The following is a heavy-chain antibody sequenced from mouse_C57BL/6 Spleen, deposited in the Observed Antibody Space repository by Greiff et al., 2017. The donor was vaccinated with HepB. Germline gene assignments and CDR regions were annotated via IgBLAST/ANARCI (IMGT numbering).Heavy chain of an antibody. CDR2: INPYNGGT. CDR3: ARSDGEYDVMDY. V-gene: IGHV1-19*01. CDR1: GYTFTDYY. D-gene: IGHD2-14*01. Sequence: EVQLQQSGPVLVKPGASVKMSCKASGYTFTDYYMNWVKQSHGKSLEWIGVINPYNGGTSYNQKFKGKATLTVDKSSSTAYMELNSLTSADSAGYYCARSDGEYDVMDYWGQGTTLTVSS. J-gene: IGHJ2*01.